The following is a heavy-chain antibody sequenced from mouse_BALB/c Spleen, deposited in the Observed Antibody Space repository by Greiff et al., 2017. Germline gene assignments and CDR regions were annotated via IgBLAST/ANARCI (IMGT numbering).Heavy chain of an antibody. V-gene: IGHV5-6-5*01. CDR1: GFTFSSYA. Sequence: EVQLVESGGGLVKPGGSLKLSCAASGFTFSSYAMSWVRQTPEKRLEWVASISSGGSTYYPDSVKGRFTISRDNARNILYLQMSSLRSEDTAMYYCARGHYDYEGAMDYWGQGTSVTVSS. J-gene: IGHJ4*01. D-gene: IGHD2-4*01. CDR2: ISSGGST. CDR3: ARGHYDYEGAMDY.